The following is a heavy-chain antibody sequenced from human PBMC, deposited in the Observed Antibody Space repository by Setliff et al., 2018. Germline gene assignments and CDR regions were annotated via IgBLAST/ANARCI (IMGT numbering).Heavy chain of an antibody. V-gene: IGHV3-7*01. CDR2: IRQDGGQT. CDR3: ATDRNYYDSDTFYDAFDI. Sequence: LRLSCAASGFTFSSYWMTWVRQAPGKGLEWVANIRQDGGQTYYEDSVKGRFTISRDNAKNSLYLQMNSLRAEDTALYYCATDRNYYDSDTFYDAFDIWGQGTMVTVSS. D-gene: IGHD3-22*01. J-gene: IGHJ3*02. CDR1: GFTFSSYW.